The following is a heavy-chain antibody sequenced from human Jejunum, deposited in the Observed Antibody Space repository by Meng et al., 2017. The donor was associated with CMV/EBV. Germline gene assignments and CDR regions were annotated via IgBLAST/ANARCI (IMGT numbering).Heavy chain of an antibody. CDR1: FSAFA. CDR3: AKGRRGTVVPSAQYFDS. J-gene: IGHJ4*02. Sequence: FSAFAMHWVRQAPGQGLEWVAVIRRDGSDKYYEDSVQGRFTISRDNTKNTVYLEMNSLREEDTGVYYCAKGRRGTVVPSAQYFDSWGQGTLVTVSS. CDR2: IRRDGSDK. D-gene: IGHD1-14*01. V-gene: IGHV3-33*03.